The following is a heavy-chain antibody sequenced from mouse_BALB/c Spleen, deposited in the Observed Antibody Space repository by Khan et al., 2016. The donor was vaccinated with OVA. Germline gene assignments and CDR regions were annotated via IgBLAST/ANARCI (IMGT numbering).Heavy chain of an antibody. CDR3: VRVEAYHRNDGWFAY. D-gene: IGHD2-14*01. J-gene: IGHJ3*01. Sequence: QVQLQQSGAELARPGASVKMSCKASGYTFTSYTIHWIKKRPGQGLEWIGYINPSNGYTNYNQKFKDKATLTTEKSSTTAYMQLSSLTSDDSEVFNCVRVEAYHRNDGWFAYWGQGTLVTVSA. CDR2: INPSNGYT. V-gene: IGHV1-4*01. CDR1: GYTFTSYT.